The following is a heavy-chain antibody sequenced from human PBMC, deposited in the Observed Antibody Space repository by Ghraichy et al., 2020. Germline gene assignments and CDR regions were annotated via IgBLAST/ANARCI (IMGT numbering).Heavy chain of an antibody. CDR3: ARGEGFWSGLTGGYYYGMDV. D-gene: IGHD3-3*01. CDR2: IYSGGST. J-gene: IGHJ6*02. Sequence: GESLNISCAASGFTVSSNYMSWVRQAPGKGLEWVSVIYSGGSTYYADSVKGRFTISRDNSKNTLYLQMNSLRAEDTAVYYCARGEGFWSGLTGGYYYGMDVWGQGTTVTVSS. CDR1: GFTVSSNY. V-gene: IGHV3-66*02.